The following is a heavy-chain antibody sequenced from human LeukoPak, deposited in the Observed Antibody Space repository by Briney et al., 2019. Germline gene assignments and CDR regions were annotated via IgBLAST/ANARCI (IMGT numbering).Heavy chain of an antibody. D-gene: IGHD2-2*01. Sequence: SVKVSCKASGGTFSSYAISWVRQAPGQGLEWMGGIIPIFGTTNYAQKLQGRVTITADESTSTAYMELSSLRSEDTAVYYCAREVTDIVVVPAAIDYGMDVWGQGTTVTVSS. V-gene: IGHV1-69*13. J-gene: IGHJ6*02. CDR2: IIPIFGTT. CDR3: AREVTDIVVVPAAIDYGMDV. CDR1: GGTFSSYA.